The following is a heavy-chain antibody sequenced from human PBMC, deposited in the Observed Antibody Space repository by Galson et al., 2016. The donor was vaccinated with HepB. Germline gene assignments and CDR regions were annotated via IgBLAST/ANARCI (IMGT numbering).Heavy chain of an antibody. D-gene: IGHD2-15*01. CDR1: GFTFSHYG. V-gene: IGHV3-33*01. J-gene: IGHJ3*02. CDR2: IWYDGNNK. CDR3: ARDPRLGYCRGGSCYSTDYGDYFSDDAFDI. Sequence: SLRLSCAASGFTFSHYGMHWVRQAPGKGLEWVALIWYDGNNKNYSDSVKGRFTISRDNSKNTLYLHMNSLRAEDTAVYYCARDPRLGYCRGGSCYSTDYGDYFSDDAFDIWGQGTRVTVSS.